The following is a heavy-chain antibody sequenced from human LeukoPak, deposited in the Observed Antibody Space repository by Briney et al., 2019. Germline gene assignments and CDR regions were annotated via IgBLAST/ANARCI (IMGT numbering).Heavy chain of an antibody. CDR3: ARSSYYYDSSGYYYYFDY. V-gene: IGHV3-23*01. D-gene: IGHD3-22*01. CDR2: IGGSGDST. Sequence: PGGSLRLSCAASGFTFSSYAMTWVRQAPGKGLEWVSAIGGSGDSTYYADSVKGRFTISRDNSKNTLYLQMNSLRAEDTAVYYCARSSYYYDSSGYYYYFDYWGQGTLVTVSS. CDR1: GFTFSSYA. J-gene: IGHJ4*02.